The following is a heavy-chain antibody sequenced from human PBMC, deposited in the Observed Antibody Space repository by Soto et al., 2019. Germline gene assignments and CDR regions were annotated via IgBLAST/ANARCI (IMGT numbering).Heavy chain of an antibody. CDR3: AKRRGAGWHFDY. CDR2: VSIGGST. J-gene: IGHJ4*02. D-gene: IGHD2-15*01. V-gene: IGHV3-23*01. CDR1: GFTFSSYA. Sequence: DVQLLESGGGLVQPEGSLRLSCAASGFTFSSYAMGWVRKAPGKGLEWVAVVSIGGSTHYADSVRGRFTISRDNSKNTLSLQMNSLTAEDTAVYFCAKRRGAGWHFDYWGQGALVTVSS.